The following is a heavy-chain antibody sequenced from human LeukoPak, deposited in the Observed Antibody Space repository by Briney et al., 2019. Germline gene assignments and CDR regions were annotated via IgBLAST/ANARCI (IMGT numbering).Heavy chain of an antibody. CDR1: GFTFSRYW. CDR3: AKEGEYSSGWFGTDNY. J-gene: IGHJ4*02. CDR2: IKQDGSQK. V-gene: IGHV3-7*01. D-gene: IGHD6-19*01. Sequence: GGSLRLSCAASGFTFSRYWMSWVRQAPGKGLEWVANIKQDGSQKYYVASVQGRFTISRDNAKNSLYLQMSSLRAEDTAVYYCAKEGEYSSGWFGTDNYWGQGTLVIVSS.